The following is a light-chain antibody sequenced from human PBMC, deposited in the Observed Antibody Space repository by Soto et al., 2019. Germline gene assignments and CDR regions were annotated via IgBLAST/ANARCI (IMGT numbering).Light chain of an antibody. CDR2: GAS. J-gene: IGKJ1*01. V-gene: IGKV3-20*01. CDR3: QQYGNSPQT. CDR1: QSVSSY. Sequence: EIVMTHSPATLSVSPVERATLSCRASQSVSSYLAWYQQKPGQAPRLLIYGASSRATGIPDRFSGSGSGTDFTLTISRLEPEDFAVYYCQQYGNSPQTCGQGTKVDIK.